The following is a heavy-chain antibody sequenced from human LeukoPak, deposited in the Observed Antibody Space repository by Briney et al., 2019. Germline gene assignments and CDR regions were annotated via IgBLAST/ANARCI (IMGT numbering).Heavy chain of an antibody. CDR1: GYSFTNYD. D-gene: IGHD2-8*01. Sequence: ASVKVSCTASGYSFTNYDINWVRQASGQGLEWMGWMNPDNGNTAYAQKFQGRVTITTNSSESTAYMELSSLRSENTAVYYCVAYASGPFDYWGQGTLVSVSS. CDR2: MNPDNGNT. V-gene: IGHV1-8*03. J-gene: IGHJ4*02. CDR3: VAYASGPFDY.